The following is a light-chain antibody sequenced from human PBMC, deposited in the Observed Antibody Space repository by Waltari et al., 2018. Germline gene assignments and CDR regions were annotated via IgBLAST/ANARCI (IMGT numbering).Light chain of an antibody. CDR2: WAS. Sequence: DIVMTQSPDSLAVSLGERATLNCKSSQSVLYSSNNKKYLAWYQQKPGQPPKLLIYWASTRESGVPDRFSGSGSGTDFTLTISSLQAEDVAVYYCQQYYSTPLTFGPGTKVDIK. J-gene: IGKJ3*01. CDR1: QSVLYSSNNKKY. V-gene: IGKV4-1*01. CDR3: QQYYSTPLT.